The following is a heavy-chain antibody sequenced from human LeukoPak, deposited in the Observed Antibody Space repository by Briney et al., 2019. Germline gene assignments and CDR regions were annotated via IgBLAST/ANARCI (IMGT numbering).Heavy chain of an antibody. V-gene: IGHV3-23*01. J-gene: IGHJ1*01. CDR1: GFTFSSYA. CDR2: IIGIGGIT. CDR3: AKDPGGSRYSGPCWFQH. Sequence: GGSLRLSCAASGFTFSSYAMSWVRQAPGKGLEWVSAIIGIGGITYYADSVKGRFTISRDNSKNTLYLQMTSLRAEDKAVYYCAKDPGGSRYSGPCWFQHWGQGTLVTVSS. D-gene: IGHD2-15*01.